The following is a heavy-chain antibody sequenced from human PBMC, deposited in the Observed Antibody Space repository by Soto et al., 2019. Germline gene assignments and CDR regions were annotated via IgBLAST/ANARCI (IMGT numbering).Heavy chain of an antibody. CDR3: AKVGGKDGVVIIFAGYYYYMDV. Sequence: HPGGSLRLSCAASGFTFSSYAMSWVRQAPGKGLEWVSAISGSGGSTYYADSVKGRFTISRDNSKNTLYLQMNSLRAEDTAVYYCAKVGGKDGVVIIFAGYYYYMDVWGKGTTVTVSS. CDR1: GFTFSSYA. V-gene: IGHV3-23*01. CDR2: ISGSGGST. D-gene: IGHD3-3*01. J-gene: IGHJ6*03.